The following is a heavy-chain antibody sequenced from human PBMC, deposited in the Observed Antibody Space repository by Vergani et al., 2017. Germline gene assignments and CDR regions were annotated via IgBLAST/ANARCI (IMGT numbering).Heavy chain of an antibody. CDR2: FDPEHGEV. Sequence: QVQLVQSGSEVRKPGASVKVSCQVSGYSLTELTIHWVRQAPGKGLEWMGGFDPEHGEVTFAHHIQGRVTMTEDRSTDTAYMELSSLRPEDTALYYCELVTDYYDSSGNYLDYWGQGTLVTVSS. CDR1: GYSLTELT. V-gene: IGHV1-24*01. D-gene: IGHD3-22*01. CDR3: ELVTDYYDSSGNYLDY. J-gene: IGHJ4*02.